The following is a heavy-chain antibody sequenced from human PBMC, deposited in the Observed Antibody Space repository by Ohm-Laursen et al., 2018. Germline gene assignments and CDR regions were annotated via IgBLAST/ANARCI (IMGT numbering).Heavy chain of an antibody. CDR3: ARDSSRRAREGGMDV. CDR2: ISETGSHI. V-gene: IGHV3-21*01. D-gene: IGHD6-6*01. Sequence: SLRLSCAASGFTLSCYDMNWVRQAPGKGLEWISYISETGSHIYDADSMRGRFTVARDNAKNLLYLQLNSLRVEDTAVYYCARDSSRRAREGGMDVWGQGTMVTVSS. CDR1: GFTLSCYD. J-gene: IGHJ6*02.